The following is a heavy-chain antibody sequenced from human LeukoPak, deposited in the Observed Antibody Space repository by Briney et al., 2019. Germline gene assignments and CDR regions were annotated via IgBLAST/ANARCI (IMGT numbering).Heavy chain of an antibody. CDR3: ARAVDTAMAEFDY. V-gene: IGHV3-30*04. D-gene: IGHD5-18*01. J-gene: IGHJ4*02. CDR2: ISYDGSNK. CDR1: GFTFSSYA. Sequence: PGGSLRLSCAASGFTFSSYAMHWVRQAPGKGLEWVAVISYDGSNKYYADSVKSRFTISRDNSKNTLYLQMNSLRAEDTAVYYCARAVDTAMAEFDYWGQGTLVTVSS.